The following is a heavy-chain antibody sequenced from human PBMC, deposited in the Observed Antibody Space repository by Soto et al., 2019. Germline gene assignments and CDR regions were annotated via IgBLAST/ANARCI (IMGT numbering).Heavy chain of an antibody. J-gene: IGHJ4*02. D-gene: IGHD4-17*01. CDR2: IFYTGST. V-gene: IGHV4-31*01. CDR1: GGSINSASYH. Sequence: QVQLQESGPGLVQPSETLSLTCSVSGGSINSASYHWSWLRQHPGKGLEFIGYIFYTGSTYYNPSPETLLTISVDTSKNHVSLRLNAVTAADTAVYYCARLDYGDSAFDSWGRGILVTVSS. CDR3: ARLDYGDSAFDS.